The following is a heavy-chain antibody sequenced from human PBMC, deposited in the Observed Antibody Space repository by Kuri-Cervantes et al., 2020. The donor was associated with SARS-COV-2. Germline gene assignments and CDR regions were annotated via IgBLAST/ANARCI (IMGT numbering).Heavy chain of an antibody. J-gene: IGHJ4*02. D-gene: IGHD3-22*01. Sequence: SVKVSCKASGGTFSSYAISWVRQAPGQGLEWMGGIIPIFGTANYAQKFQGRVTITADESTSTAYMELSSLRSEDTAVYYCARGAASITMIVVVGNFDYWGQGTLVTVSS. CDR2: IIPIFGTA. CDR1: GGTFSSYA. CDR3: ARGAASITMIVVVGNFDY. V-gene: IGHV1-69*13.